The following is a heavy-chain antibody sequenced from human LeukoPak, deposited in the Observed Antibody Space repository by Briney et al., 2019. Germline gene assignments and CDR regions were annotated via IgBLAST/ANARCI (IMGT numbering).Heavy chain of an antibody. V-gene: IGHV3-30*02. CDR2: IRSDGRNK. J-gene: IGHJ6*03. CDR1: GFTVSSYGMRFSSYG. Sequence: GGSLRLSCAAAGFTVSSYGMRFSSYGMHWVRQAPGKGLVWVAFIRSDGRNKYYADSVKGRFTISRDNTKNTLYLQMNSRRAEDTAVYYCAKLKINYYYYMDVWGKGATVIASS. D-gene: IGHD3-16*01. CDR3: AKLKINYYYYMDV.